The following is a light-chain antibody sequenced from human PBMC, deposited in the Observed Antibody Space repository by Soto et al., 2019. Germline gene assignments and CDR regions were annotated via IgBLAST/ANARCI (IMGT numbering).Light chain of an antibody. Sequence: EIVLTQSPGTLSLSPGETATLSCRASQSVSNSYLSWYQQKPGQAPRLLIYGASSRATGIPDRFSGSGSGTDFTLTISRLEPEDFAVYFCQHYGRSPPYTSGQGTKLDIK. CDR1: QSVSNSY. V-gene: IGKV3-20*01. J-gene: IGKJ2*01. CDR3: QHYGRSPPYT. CDR2: GAS.